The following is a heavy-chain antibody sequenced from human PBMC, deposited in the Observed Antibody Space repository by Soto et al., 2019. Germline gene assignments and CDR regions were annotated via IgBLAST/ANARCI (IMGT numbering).Heavy chain of an antibody. Sequence: EVQLVESGGGLVQPGGSLRLSCAASGFTFSSYWMHWVRQAPGKGLVWVSRINSDGSSTSYADSVKGRFTISRDNAKNSLDRQMNSLRAEDTAVYYCARDSDSSSWYRWCWFDPWGQGTLVTVSS. CDR2: INSDGSST. J-gene: IGHJ5*02. CDR1: GFTFSSYW. CDR3: ARDSDSSSWYRWCWFDP. V-gene: IGHV3-74*01. D-gene: IGHD6-13*01.